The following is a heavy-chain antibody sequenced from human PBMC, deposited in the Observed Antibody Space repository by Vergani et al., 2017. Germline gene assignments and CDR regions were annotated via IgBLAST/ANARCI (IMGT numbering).Heavy chain of an antibody. J-gene: IGHJ4*02. CDR2: INRSGST. Sequence: QVRLQQWGAGLLKASETLSLTCAVFGESFSTHYWSWIRQPPGKGLEWVGEINRSGSTNYNPSLKSRVTISVDTSKNQFSLKLSSVTAADTAVYYCARAYSGSYGXFDYWGQGTLVTVSS. D-gene: IGHD1-26*01. CDR3: ARAYSGSYGXFDY. V-gene: IGHV4-34*01. CDR1: GESFSTHY.